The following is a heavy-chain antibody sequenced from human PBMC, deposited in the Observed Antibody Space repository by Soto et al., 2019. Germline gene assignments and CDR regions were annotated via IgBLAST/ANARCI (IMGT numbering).Heavy chain of an antibody. V-gene: IGHV3-9*01. CDR2: ISWNSGSI. CDR1: GFTFGDYA. D-gene: IGHD6-13*01. J-gene: IGHJ4*02. CDR3: AKSRTLVAAAGVYFDY. Sequence: GGSLRLSCAASGFTFGDYAMQWVRQAPGKGLEWVSAISWNSGSIDYADSVKGRFTISRDNAKNSLYLQMNSLRAEDTALYYCAKSRTLVAAAGVYFDYWGQGTLVTVSS.